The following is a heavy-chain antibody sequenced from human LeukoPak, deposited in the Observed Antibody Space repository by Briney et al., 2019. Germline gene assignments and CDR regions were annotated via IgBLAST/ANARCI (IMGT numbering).Heavy chain of an antibody. Sequence: SQTLSLTCTVSGGSFSSGSYYWSWIRQPAGKGLEGIGRIYTSGSTNYNPSLKSRVTISVDTSKNQFSLKLSSVTAADTAVYYCAGGPRSPDRNAFDIWGQGTMVTVSS. V-gene: IGHV4-61*02. CDR3: AGGPRSPDRNAFDI. J-gene: IGHJ3*02. CDR2: IYTSGST. D-gene: IGHD1-14*01. CDR1: GGSFSSGSYY.